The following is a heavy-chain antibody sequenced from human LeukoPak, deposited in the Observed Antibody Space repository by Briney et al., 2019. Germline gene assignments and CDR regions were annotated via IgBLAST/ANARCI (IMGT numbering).Heavy chain of an antibody. CDR1: GGSISSYF. D-gene: IGHD5-12*01. Sequence: SETLSLTCSVSGGSISSYFWSWIRQPPGKGLEWIGYIYYSGSTNYNPSLKSRVTISVDTSKNQFSLKLSSVTAADTAVYYCARYGGYSGYDSFDLWGRGTLVTVSS. CDR3: ARYGGYSGYDSFDL. J-gene: IGHJ2*01. V-gene: IGHV4-59*01. CDR2: IYYSGST.